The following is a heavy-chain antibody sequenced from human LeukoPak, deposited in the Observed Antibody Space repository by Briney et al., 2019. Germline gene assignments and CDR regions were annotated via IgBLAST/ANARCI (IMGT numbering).Heavy chain of an antibody. Sequence: SETLSLTCTVSGGSISSGGYYWSWIRQHPGKGLEWIGYIYYSGSTYYNPSLKSRVTISVDTSKNQFSLKLSSVAAADTAVYYCARRRLGETTTANWFDPWGPGTLVTVSS. CDR2: IYYSGST. J-gene: IGHJ5*02. CDR1: GGSISSGGYY. D-gene: IGHD4-17*01. CDR3: ARRRLGETTTANWFDP. V-gene: IGHV4-31*03.